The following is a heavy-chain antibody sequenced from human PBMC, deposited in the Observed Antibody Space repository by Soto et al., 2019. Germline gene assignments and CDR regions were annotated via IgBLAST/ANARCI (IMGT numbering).Heavy chain of an antibody. V-gene: IGHV2-5*01. CDR3: VHRPHFSGSWYWIGYLDY. J-gene: IGHJ4*02. CDR1: GFSLTASGVG. CDR2: VYWSDDK. Sequence: QITLKESGPTLVKPTQTLTLTCTFSGFSLTASGVGVGWVRQPPGKALEWLALVYWSDDKLYSPSLKSRLTITKDPSRIQVVLKMPTMDPVDTATYYCVHRPHFSGSWYWIGYLDYWGQGNLVTVSS. D-gene: IGHD1-26*01.